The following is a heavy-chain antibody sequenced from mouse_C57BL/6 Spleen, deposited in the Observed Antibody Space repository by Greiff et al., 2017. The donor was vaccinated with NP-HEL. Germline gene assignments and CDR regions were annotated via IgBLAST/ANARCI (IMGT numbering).Heavy chain of an antibody. CDR2: IHPNSGST. CDR3: AMTTAQATPFAY. V-gene: IGHV1-64*01. Sequence: QVQLKQPGAELVKPGASVKLSCKASGYTFTSYWMHWVKQRPGQGLEWIGMIHPNSGSTNYNEKFKSKATLTVDKSSSTAYMQLSSLTSEDSAVYYCAMTTAQATPFAYWGQGTLVTVSA. J-gene: IGHJ3*01. CDR1: GYTFTSYW. D-gene: IGHD3-2*02.